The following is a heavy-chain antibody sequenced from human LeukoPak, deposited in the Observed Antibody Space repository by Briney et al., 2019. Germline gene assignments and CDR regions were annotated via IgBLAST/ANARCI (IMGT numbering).Heavy chain of an antibody. CDR3: ARVTGYMIEDYFDY. Sequence: SETLSLTCTVSGVSISSSNSYWGWIRQPPGKGLEWIGYIYYSGSTDYNPSLKSRVTISVDTSKNQFSLKLRSVTAADTAVYYCARVTGYMIEDYFDYWGQGILVTVSS. V-gene: IGHV4-39*07. D-gene: IGHD3-9*01. J-gene: IGHJ4*02. CDR1: GVSISSSNSY. CDR2: IYYSGST.